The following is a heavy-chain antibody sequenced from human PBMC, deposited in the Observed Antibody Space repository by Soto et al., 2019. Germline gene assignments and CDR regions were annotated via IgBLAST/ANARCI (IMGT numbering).Heavy chain of an antibody. D-gene: IGHD5-12*01. V-gene: IGHV6-1*01. Sequence: SQTLSLTCAISGDSVSGDSAAWNWVRLSPSRGLEWLARTYYRSGGYNDYAVSVRSRITVNADTAKNQFSLHLTSVTPDHTAIYFCAGTTSHHWLYMVVRGRGTTVTVSS. J-gene: IGHJ6*03. CDR2: TYYRSGGYN. CDR1: GDSVSGDSAA. CDR3: AGTTSHHWLYMVV.